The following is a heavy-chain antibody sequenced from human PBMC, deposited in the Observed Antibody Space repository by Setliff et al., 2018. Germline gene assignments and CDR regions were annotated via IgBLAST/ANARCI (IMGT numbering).Heavy chain of an antibody. V-gene: IGHV1-18*01. J-gene: IGHJ3*01. D-gene: IGHD2-15*01. CDR2: VSDNNGNT. CDR1: GYRFSTYG. Sequence: ASVKVSCKASGYRFSTYGISWVRQAPGQGLEWMAWVSDNNGNTNYAKSFQGRVTMTTDTSKSAAYMDLRGLRSDDTAVYYCAISTLSICSGGSCPNAFDVWGQGTMVTVSS. CDR3: AISTLSICSGGSCPNAFDV.